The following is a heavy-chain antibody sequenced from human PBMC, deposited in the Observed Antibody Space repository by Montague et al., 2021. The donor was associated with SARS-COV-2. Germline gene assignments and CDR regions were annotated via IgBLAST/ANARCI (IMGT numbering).Heavy chain of an antibody. V-gene: IGHV4-34*01. CDR3: TKVGDEVLWADYYYYGMDV. D-gene: IGHD2-2*01. CDR1: GGSFSGYY. CDR2: INHSGST. Sequence: SETLSLTCAVYGGSFSGYYWSWIRQPPGKGLEWIGEINHSGSTNYNPSLKSRVSISVDTSKNQFSLKMSSVTAADTAVYYCTKVGDEVLWADYYYYGMDVWGQGTTVTVSS. J-gene: IGHJ6*02.